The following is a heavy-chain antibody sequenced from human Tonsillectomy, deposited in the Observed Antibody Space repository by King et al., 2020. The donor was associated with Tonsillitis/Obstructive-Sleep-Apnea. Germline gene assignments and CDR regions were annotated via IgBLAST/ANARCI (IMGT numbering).Heavy chain of an antibody. J-gene: IGHJ6*03. Sequence: VQLVESGGGLVQPGGSLRLSCAASGFTFSSYSMNWVRQAPGKGLEWVSYISSSSTIYYADSVKGRFTISRDNAKNSLYLQMNSLRVEDTAVYYCAGGGCSCSSSSCYKPDYYYYMDVWGKGTTVTVSS. D-gene: IGHD2-2*02. CDR3: AGGGCSCSSSSCYKPDYYYYMDV. CDR1: GFTFSSYS. CDR2: ISSSSTI. V-gene: IGHV3-48*01.